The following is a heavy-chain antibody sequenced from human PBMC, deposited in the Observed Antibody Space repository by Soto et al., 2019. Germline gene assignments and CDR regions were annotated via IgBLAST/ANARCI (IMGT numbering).Heavy chain of an antibody. CDR3: ARGAFGSYYVDY. V-gene: IGHV3-74*01. J-gene: IGHJ4*02. CDR2: IKGDETTS. D-gene: IGHD3-10*01. CDR1: GFTFTSYW. Sequence: EVRVVESGGASVQPGGSLRLSCAASGFTFTSYWMHWVRQAPGKGLLWMSRIKGDETTSSYADSVKGRFTISRDNAKNTVYLQMNSLRAEDTAVYYCARGAFGSYYVDYWGQGTLVTVSS.